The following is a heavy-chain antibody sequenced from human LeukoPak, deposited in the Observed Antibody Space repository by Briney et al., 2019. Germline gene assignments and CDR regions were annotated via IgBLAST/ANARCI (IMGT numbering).Heavy chain of an antibody. CDR3: ARVPEYDYVWGSYLY. CDR1: GFTFSSYA. V-gene: IGHV3-23*01. CDR2: ISRSDGTT. J-gene: IGHJ4*02. Sequence: GGSLRLSCAGSGFTFSSYAMTWVRQAPGTGLEWVSSISRSDGTTYYADSVKGRFTISRDNAKNSLYLQMNSLRAEDTAVYYCARVPEYDYVWGSYLYWGQGTLVTVSS. D-gene: IGHD3-16*02.